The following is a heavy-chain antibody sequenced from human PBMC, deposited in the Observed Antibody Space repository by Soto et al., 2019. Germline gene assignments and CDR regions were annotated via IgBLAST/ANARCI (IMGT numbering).Heavy chain of an antibody. CDR1: GFTFGNYG. J-gene: IGHJ5*01. V-gene: IGHV3-23*01. Sequence: GGSLRLSXAASGFTFGNYGMNWVRQAPGKGLEWVSGISGGGGSTYYADSVKGRFTISRDPSKNTTFLEMNSLRAEDTAVYYCAKGFIVVVTVIRPDDAFDAWGQGTLVTVSS. CDR3: AKGFIVVVTVIRPDDAFDA. D-gene: IGHD2-21*02. CDR2: ISGGGGST.